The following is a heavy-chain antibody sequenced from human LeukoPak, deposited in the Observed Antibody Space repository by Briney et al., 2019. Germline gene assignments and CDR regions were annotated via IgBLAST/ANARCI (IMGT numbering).Heavy chain of an antibody. CDR1: GYTFTSYY. D-gene: IGHD2-15*01. J-gene: IGHJ3*02. CDR2: INPSGGST. CDR3: ARVKRVVVQNDAFDI. V-gene: IGHV1-46*01. Sequence: ASVKVSCKASGYTFTSYYMHWVRRAPGQGLEWMGIINPSGGSTTYAQKFQGRVTMTRDTSTSTVYMELSSLRSEDTAVYYCARVKRVVVQNDAFDIWGQGTMVTVSS.